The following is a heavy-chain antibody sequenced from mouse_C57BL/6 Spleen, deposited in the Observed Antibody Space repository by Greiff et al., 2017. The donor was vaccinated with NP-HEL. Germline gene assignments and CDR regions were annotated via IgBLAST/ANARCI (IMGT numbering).Heavy chain of an antibody. CDR2: INPNNGGT. J-gene: IGHJ2*01. V-gene: IGHV1-22*01. D-gene: IGHD1-1*01. CDR3: ALYYYGSSFDY. Sequence: EVQLQQSGPELVKPGASVKMSCKASGYTFTDYNMHWVKQSHGKSLEWIGYINPNNGGTSYNQKFKGKATLTVNKSSSTAYMELRSLTSEDSAVYYCALYYYGSSFDYGGQGTTLTVSS. CDR1: GYTFTDYN.